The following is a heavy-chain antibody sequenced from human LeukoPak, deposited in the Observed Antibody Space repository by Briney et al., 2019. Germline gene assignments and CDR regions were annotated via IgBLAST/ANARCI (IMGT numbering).Heavy chain of an antibody. V-gene: IGHV3-7*03. CDR1: GFTFGSSW. CDR2: INHRGSDQ. CDR3: AKGPMITFGGVIVD. Sequence: GGSLRLSCAASGFTFGSSWMIWVRQAPGEGLEWVANINHRGSDQRYVDSVKGRFTISRDNTKNSLYLQMNGLRAEDTAVYYCAKGPMITFGGVIVDWGQGTLVTVSS. J-gene: IGHJ4*02. D-gene: IGHD3-16*02.